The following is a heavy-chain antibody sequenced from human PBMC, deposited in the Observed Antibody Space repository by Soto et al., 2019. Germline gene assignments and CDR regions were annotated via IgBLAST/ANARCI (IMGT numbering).Heavy chain of an antibody. CDR3: ARLRSRLESRAYYYYGMDV. J-gene: IGHJ6*02. Sequence: PGESLKISCKGSGYSFTSYWISWVRQMPGKGLEWMGRIDPSDSYTNYSPSFQGHVTISADKPISTAYLQWSSLKASDTAMYYCARLRSRLESRAYYYYGMDVWGQGTTVTVSS. CDR1: GYSFTSYW. V-gene: IGHV5-10-1*01. D-gene: IGHD3-10*01. CDR2: IDPSDSYT.